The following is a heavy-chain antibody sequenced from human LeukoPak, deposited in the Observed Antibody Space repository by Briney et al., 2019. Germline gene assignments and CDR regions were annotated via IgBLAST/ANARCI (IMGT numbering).Heavy chain of an antibody. Sequence: PSGTLSLTCAVYGGSFSGYYWGWIRQPPGKGLQWIGEINHSGSTNYNPSLKSRVTISVDTSKNQFSLKLSSVTAADTAVYYCATSGGPINWFDPLGQGTLVTVSS. D-gene: IGHD2-15*01. V-gene: IGHV4-34*01. CDR3: ATSGGPINWFDP. CDR1: GGSFSGYY. J-gene: IGHJ5*02. CDR2: INHSGST.